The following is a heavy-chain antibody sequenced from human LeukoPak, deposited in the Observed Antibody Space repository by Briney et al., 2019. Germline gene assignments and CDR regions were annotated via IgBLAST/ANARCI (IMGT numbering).Heavy chain of an antibody. Sequence: GGSLRLSCAASGFTFSSYSMNWVRQAPGKGLEWVLYISSSSSTIYYADSVKGRFTISRDNAKNSLYLQMNSLRAEDTAAYYCARGKDSYAFDAFDIWGQGTMVTVSS. D-gene: IGHD5-18*01. V-gene: IGHV3-48*01. CDR1: GFTFSSYS. J-gene: IGHJ3*02. CDR3: ARGKDSYAFDAFDI. CDR2: ISSSSSTI.